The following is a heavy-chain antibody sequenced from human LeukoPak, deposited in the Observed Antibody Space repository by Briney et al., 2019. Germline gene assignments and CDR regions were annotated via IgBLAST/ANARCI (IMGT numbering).Heavy chain of an antibody. Sequence: PGGSLRLSCAASGLTFSSYSMNWVRQAPGKGLEWVSSISSSSSYIYYADSVKGRFTISRDNAKNSLYLQMNSLKAEDTAVYYCARDRASGSIDYWGQGTLVTVSS. CDR1: GLTFSSYS. CDR3: ARDRASGSIDY. V-gene: IGHV3-21*01. CDR2: ISSSSSYI. D-gene: IGHD1-26*01. J-gene: IGHJ4*02.